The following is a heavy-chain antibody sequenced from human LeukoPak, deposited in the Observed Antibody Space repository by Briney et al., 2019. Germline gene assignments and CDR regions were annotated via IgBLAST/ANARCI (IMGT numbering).Heavy chain of an antibody. V-gene: IGHV1-8*01. CDR3: ARALKRGYSGYTGY. D-gene: IGHD5-12*01. CDR1: GYTFTSYD. Sequence: ASVKVSCKASGYTFTSYDINWVRQATGQGLEWMGWMNPNSGNTGYAQKFQGRVTMTRNTSISTAYMELSSLGSEDTAVYYCARALKRGYSGYTGYWGQGTLVTVSS. J-gene: IGHJ4*02. CDR2: MNPNSGNT.